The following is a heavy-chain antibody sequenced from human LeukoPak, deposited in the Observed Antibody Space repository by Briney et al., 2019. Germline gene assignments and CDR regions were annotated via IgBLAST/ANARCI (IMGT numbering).Heavy chain of an antibody. J-gene: IGHJ4*02. D-gene: IGHD3-10*01. Sequence: PSETLSLTCGVSGGSFSISYGSWIRQPPGKGLEWIGQIYHSGGANYNPSLRSRVTISTDTSKNQLSLRLSSVTAADTAVYYCARHGSYCFDSWGQGTPVTVSS. CDR3: ARHGSYCFDS. CDR1: GGSFSISY. CDR2: IYHSGGA. V-gene: IGHV4-34*01.